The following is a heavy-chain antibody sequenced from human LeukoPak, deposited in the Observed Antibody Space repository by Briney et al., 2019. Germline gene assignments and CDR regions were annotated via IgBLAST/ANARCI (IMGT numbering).Heavy chain of an antibody. CDR1: GFTFADYG. Sequence: GGSLRLSCVASGFTFADYGMNWVRQAPGKGLEWVSSISSISTYIYHADSVQGRFTIPRDNAESSLYLQMNSLRAEDTALYYCAKDLGPGSMATSPGFDYWGQGTLVTVSS. CDR2: ISSISTYI. V-gene: IGHV3-21*04. J-gene: IGHJ4*02. CDR3: AKDLGPGSMATSPGFDY. D-gene: IGHD5-24*01.